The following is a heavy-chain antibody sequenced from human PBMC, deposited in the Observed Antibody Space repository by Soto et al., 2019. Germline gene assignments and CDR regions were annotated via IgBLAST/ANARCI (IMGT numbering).Heavy chain of an antibody. V-gene: IGHV1-58*01. Sequence: SVKVSCKASGFTFTSSAVQWVRQARGQRLEWIGWIVVGSGNTNYAQKFQERVTITRDMSTSTAYMELSSLRSEDTAVYYCAAVYYYYYGMDVWGQGTTVTVSS. CDR1: GFTFTSSA. CDR2: IVVGSGNT. CDR3: AAVYYYYYGMDV. J-gene: IGHJ6*02.